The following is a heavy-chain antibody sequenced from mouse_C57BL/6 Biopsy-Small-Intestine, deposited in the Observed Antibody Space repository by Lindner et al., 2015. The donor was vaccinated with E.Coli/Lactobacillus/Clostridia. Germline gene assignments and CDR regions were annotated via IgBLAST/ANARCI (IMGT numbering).Heavy chain of an antibody. Sequence: SVKVSCKASGYTFTTYALHWVRQAPGQSLEWMGWVNAGNGNTKYSQKFQGRVSFTRDTSANTAYMELSSLGSEDTAVYYCARFATSGHNWFDPWGQGTLVTVSS. V-gene: IGHV1-84*02. J-gene: IGHJ4*01. CDR2: VNAGNGNT. CDR1: GYTFTTYA. D-gene: IGHD6-1*01. CDR3: ARFATSGHNWFDP.